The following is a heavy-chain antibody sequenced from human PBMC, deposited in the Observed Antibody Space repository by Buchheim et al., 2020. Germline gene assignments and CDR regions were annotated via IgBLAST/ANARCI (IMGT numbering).Heavy chain of an antibody. Sequence: EVQLVESGGGLVKPGGSLRLSCAASGFTFSSYSMNWVRQAPGKGLEWVSSISSSSSYIYYADSVKGRFTISRDNAKNSLYLQMNSLRAEDTAVYYCARDTPIGYCSSTSCGIDYWGQGTL. V-gene: IGHV3-21*01. D-gene: IGHD2-2*01. CDR3: ARDTPIGYCSSTSCGIDY. CDR1: GFTFSSYS. CDR2: ISSSSSYI. J-gene: IGHJ4*02.